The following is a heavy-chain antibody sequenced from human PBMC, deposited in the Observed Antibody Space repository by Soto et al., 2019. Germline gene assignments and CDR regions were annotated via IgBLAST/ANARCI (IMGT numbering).Heavy chain of an antibody. J-gene: IGHJ5*02. CDR3: ARGGPGIAAAGTSFNWFDP. V-gene: IGHV4-34*01. CDR1: GGSFSGFY. Sequence: SETLSLTCAVYGGSFSGFYWSWIRQPPGKGLEWIGEINHSGSTNYNPSLKSRVTISVDTSKNQFSLKLSSVTAADTAVYYCARGGPGIAAAGTSFNWFDPWGQGTLVTVSS. D-gene: IGHD6-13*01. CDR2: INHSGST.